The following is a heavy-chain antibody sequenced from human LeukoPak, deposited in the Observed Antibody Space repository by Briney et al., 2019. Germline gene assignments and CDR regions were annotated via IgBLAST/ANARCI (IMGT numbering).Heavy chain of an antibody. D-gene: IGHD6-13*01. CDR3: ARAYSSRASDY. Sequence: SETLSPTCTVSGGSISSSSYYWGWIRQPPGKGLEWIGSIYYSGSAYYNPSLKSRVTISVDTSKNQFSLKLSSVTAADTAVYYCARAYSSRASDYWGQGTLVTVSS. CDR1: GGSISSSSYY. J-gene: IGHJ4*02. CDR2: IYYSGSA. V-gene: IGHV4-39*01.